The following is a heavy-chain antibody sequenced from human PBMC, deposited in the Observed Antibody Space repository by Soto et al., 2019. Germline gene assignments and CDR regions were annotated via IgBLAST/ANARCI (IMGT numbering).Heavy chain of an antibody. CDR1: GGSISSGGYY. D-gene: IGHD6-6*01. V-gene: IGHV4-31*03. CDR2: IYYSGST. J-gene: IGHJ4*02. Sequence: TLSLTCTVSGGSISSGGYYWSWIRQHPGKGLEWIGYIYYSGSTYYNPSLKSRVTISVDTSKNQFSLKLSSVTAADTAVYYCARGPSSIAARRAFFDYWGQGTLVTVSS. CDR3: ARGPSSIAARRAFFDY.